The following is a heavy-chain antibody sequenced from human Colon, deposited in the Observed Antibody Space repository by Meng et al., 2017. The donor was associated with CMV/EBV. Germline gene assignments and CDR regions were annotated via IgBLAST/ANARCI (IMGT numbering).Heavy chain of an antibody. CDR3: ARRVGSGKYYFDS. CDR2: INYSQTI. J-gene: IGHJ4*02. CDR1: GGSLTGHY. Sequence: AIYGGSLTGHYCSWIRQSPGKELGWIGEINYSQTINYNPSLKSRVTISADMSKNQCSLKLRSVTAADGAVYYCARRVGSGKYYFDSWSQGSLVTVSS. V-gene: IGHV4-34*01. D-gene: IGHD3-10*01.